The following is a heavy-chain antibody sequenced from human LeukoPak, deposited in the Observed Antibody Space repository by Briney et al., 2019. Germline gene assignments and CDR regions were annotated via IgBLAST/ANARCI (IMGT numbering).Heavy chain of an antibody. V-gene: IGHV4-39*07. CDR1: GGSISSSSYY. CDR3: ARGVRDWFDP. D-gene: IGHD5/OR15-5a*01. Sequence: SETLSLTCTVSGGSISSSSYYWGWIRQPPGKGLEWIGSIYHSGSTYYNPSLKSRVTISVDTSKNQFSLKLNSVTAADTAVYYCARGVRDWFDPWGQGTLVTVSS. CDR2: IYHSGST. J-gene: IGHJ5*02.